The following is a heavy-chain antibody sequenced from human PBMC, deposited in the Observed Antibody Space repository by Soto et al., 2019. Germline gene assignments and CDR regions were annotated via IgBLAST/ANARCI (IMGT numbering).Heavy chain of an antibody. Sequence: EVQLVESGGGLVKPGGSLRLSCAASGFTFSNAWMNWVRQAPGKGLEWVGRIKSKTDGGTTDYAAPVKGRFTISRDESKNTLYLQMNSLKTEDTAVYYCTAIPHYDILTGYEVDPWGQGTLGTVSS. CDR3: TAIPHYDILTGYEVDP. D-gene: IGHD3-9*01. J-gene: IGHJ5*02. V-gene: IGHV3-15*07. CDR2: IKSKTDGGTT. CDR1: GFTFSNAW.